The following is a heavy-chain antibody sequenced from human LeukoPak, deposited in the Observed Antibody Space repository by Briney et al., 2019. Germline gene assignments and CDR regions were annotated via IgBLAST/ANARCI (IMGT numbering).Heavy chain of an antibody. V-gene: IGHV3-23*01. CDR3: ARDWYHAIDY. CDR1: GFTFSSYA. CDR2: ISGRGGNT. D-gene: IGHD2-2*01. Sequence: PGGSLRLSCAASGFTFSSYAMNWVRQAPGKGLEWVSGISGRGGNTYYADSVKGQFTISRDNSKNTLYLQMNSLRAEDTAVYYCARDWYHAIDYWGQGTLVTVSS. J-gene: IGHJ4*02.